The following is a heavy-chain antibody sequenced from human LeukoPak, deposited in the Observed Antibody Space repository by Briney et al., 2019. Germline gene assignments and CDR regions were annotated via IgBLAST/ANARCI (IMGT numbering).Heavy chain of an antibody. Sequence: ASVKVSCKASGYTFNSYGVSWVRQAPGQGLEWMGWISAYNGNTNSAQKFQGRVTMTTDTSTSTAYMELRSLRSDDTALYYCARDKAAGPYYFDYWGQGTLVTVSS. CDR1: GYTFNSYG. CDR3: ARDKAAGPYYFDY. CDR2: ISAYNGNT. J-gene: IGHJ4*02. V-gene: IGHV1-18*01. D-gene: IGHD6-13*01.